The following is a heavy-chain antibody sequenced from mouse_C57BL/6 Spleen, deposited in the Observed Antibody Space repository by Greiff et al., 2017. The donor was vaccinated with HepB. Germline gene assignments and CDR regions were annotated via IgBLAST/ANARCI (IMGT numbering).Heavy chain of an antibody. Sequence: EVKVVESGGGLVKPGGSLKLSCAASGFTFSDYGMHWVRQAPEKGLEWVAYISRGSSTIYYADTVKGRFTISRDNAKNTLFLQMTRLRSEDTAMYYCARGTTVVAYCAMDYWGQGTSVTVSS. CDR2: ISRGSSTI. V-gene: IGHV5-17*01. J-gene: IGHJ4*01. CDR3: ARGTTVVAYCAMDY. CDR1: GFTFSDYG. D-gene: IGHD1-1*01.